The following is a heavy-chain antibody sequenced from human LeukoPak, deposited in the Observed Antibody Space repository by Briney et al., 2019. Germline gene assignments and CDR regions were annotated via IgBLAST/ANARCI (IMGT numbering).Heavy chain of an antibody. CDR2: IIPIFGTA. Sequence: GASVKVSCKASGGTFSSYAISWVRQAPGQGLEWMGRIIPIFGTANYAQKFQGRVTITTDESTSTAYMELSSQRSEDTAVYYCASGLTRYFDYWGQGTLVTVSS. J-gene: IGHJ4*02. D-gene: IGHD3-3*01. CDR1: GGTFSSYA. CDR3: ASGLTRYFDY. V-gene: IGHV1-69*05.